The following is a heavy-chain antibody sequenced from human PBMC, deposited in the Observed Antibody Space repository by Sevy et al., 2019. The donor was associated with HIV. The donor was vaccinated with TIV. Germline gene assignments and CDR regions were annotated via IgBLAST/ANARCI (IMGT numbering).Heavy chain of an antibody. CDR3: ARDDHWAFDY. J-gene: IGHJ4*02. Sequence: GGSLRLSCAASGFTVSNNYMTWVRQAPGKGLEWVSYISSSSGTIRYADSVKGRLTISRDNAKNSLFLQMNSLRAEDTAVYYCARDDHWAFDYWGQGALVTVSS. V-gene: IGHV3-48*01. D-gene: IGHD7-27*01. CDR1: GFTVSNNY. CDR2: ISSSSGTI.